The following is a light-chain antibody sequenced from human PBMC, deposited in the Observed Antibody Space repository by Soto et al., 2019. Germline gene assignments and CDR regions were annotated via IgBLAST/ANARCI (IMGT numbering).Light chain of an antibody. Sequence: EIVLTQSPLSLPVTPGEPASISCRSSQSLLHSDGYTFLDWYLQRPGQSPQLLIFSTSNRASGVPDRLSGSGAGTDFTLRISRVEPEDLGFYYCMQALQSPWTFGEGTQVEIK. CDR2: STS. V-gene: IGKV2-28*01. CDR3: MQALQSPWT. J-gene: IGKJ1*01. CDR1: QSLLHSDGYTF.